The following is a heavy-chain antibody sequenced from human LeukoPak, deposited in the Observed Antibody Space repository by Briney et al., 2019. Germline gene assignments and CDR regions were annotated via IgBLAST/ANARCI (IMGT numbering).Heavy chain of an antibody. J-gene: IGHJ3*02. CDR1: GGSISSSSYY. Sequence: SETLSLTCTVSGGSISSSSYYWGWIRQPPGKGLEWVGSIYYSGSTYYNPSLKSRVTISVDTSKNQFSLKLSSVTAADTAVYYCASRADPTDYSDAFDIWGQGTMVTVSS. CDR3: ASRADPTDYSDAFDI. CDR2: IYYSGST. D-gene: IGHD2-15*01. V-gene: IGHV4-39*01.